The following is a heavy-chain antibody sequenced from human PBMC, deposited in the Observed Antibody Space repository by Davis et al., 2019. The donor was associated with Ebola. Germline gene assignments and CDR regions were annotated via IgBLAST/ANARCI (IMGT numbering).Heavy chain of an antibody. V-gene: IGHV3-30*02. CDR3: AKDQRAGTVFYHSGMDV. CDR1: GFTFSSYG. D-gene: IGHD1-1*01. CDR2: IRFDGNSE. Sequence: PGESLKISCAASGFTFSSYGIHWVRQAPGKGLEWMTFIRFDGNSEYYADSVKGRFTISRDNSKNMLYLQMNSLRADDTAVYYCAKDQRAGTVFYHSGMDVWGQGTTVTVSS. J-gene: IGHJ6*02.